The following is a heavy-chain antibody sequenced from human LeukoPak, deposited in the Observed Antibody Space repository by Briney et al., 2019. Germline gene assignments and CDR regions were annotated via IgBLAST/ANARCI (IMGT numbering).Heavy chain of an antibody. CDR1: DGSISSSSYY. CDR2: IYYSGST. J-gene: IGHJ4*02. V-gene: IGHV4-39*01. CDR3: ARQSFIAARRDY. Sequence: SETLSLTCTVSDGSISSSSYYWGWIRQPPGKGLEWIGSIYYSGSTYYNPSLKSRVTISVDTSKNQFSLKLSSVTAADTAVYYCARQSFIAARRDYWGQGTLVTVSS. D-gene: IGHD6-6*01.